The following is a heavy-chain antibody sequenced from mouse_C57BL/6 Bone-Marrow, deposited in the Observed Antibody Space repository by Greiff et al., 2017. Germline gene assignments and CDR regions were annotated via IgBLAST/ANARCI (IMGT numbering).Heavy chain of an antibody. CDR3: ARTTWGAMDY. J-gene: IGHJ4*01. V-gene: IGHV1-69*01. CDR1: GYTFTSYW. D-gene: IGHD4-1*02. Sequence: QVQLQQPGAELVMPGASVKLSCKASGYTFTSYWMHWVKQRPGQGLEWIGEIDPSDSYTNYNQKFKGKSTLTVDKSSSTAYMQLSSLTSEDSAVYYCARTTWGAMDYWGQGTSVTVSS. CDR2: IDPSDSYT.